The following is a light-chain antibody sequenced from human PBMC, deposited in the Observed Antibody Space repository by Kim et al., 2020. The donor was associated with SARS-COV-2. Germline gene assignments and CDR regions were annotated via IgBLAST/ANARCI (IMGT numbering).Light chain of an antibody. J-gene: IGLJ3*02. V-gene: IGLV10-54*01. CDR1: SNDVGNEG. CDR2: KNN. Sequence: QTATLTCTGPSNDVGNEGVSWLQQHQGHPPKLLSSKNNNRPSGISERFSASRSGDTAALTITGLQPEDEADYYCSAWDSSLSAWVFGAGTKLTVL. CDR3: SAWDSSLSAWV.